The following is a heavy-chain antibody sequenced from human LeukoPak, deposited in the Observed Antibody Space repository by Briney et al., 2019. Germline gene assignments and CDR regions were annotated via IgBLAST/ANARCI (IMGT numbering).Heavy chain of an antibody. J-gene: IGHJ3*02. CDR2: INAGNGNT. CDR3: ARRAGDYDSSGYLDAFDI. Sequence: VSVKVSCKASGYTFTGYYMHWVRQAPGQRLEWMGWINAGNGNTKYSQEFQGRVTITRDTSASTAYMELSSLRSEDMAVYYCARRAGDYDSSGYLDAFDIWGQGTMVTVSS. CDR1: GYTFTGYY. D-gene: IGHD3-22*01. V-gene: IGHV1-3*03.